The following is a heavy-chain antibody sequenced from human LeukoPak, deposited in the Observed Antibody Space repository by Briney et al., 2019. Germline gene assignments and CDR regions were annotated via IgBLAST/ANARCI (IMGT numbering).Heavy chain of an antibody. J-gene: IGHJ4*02. Sequence: SETLSLTCTVSGGSIINYYWSWIRQSPGKGLEWIAYIHSSGSTRSNPSLKSRVTMSVDTYQNQFSLKLSSVTAADTAVYYCARHYGSGTYPLDYWSQGTLVTVSS. CDR3: ARHYGSGTYPLDY. D-gene: IGHD3-10*01. CDR2: IHSSGST. V-gene: IGHV4-59*08. CDR1: GGSIINYY.